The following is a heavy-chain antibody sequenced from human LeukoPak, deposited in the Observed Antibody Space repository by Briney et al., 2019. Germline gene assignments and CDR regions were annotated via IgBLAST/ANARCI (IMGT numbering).Heavy chain of an antibody. CDR2: ISAYNGNT. D-gene: IGHD3-3*01. Sequence: GASVKVSCKASGYTFTSYGISWVRQAPGQGLEWMGWISAYNGNTNYAQKLQGRVTMTTDTSTSTAYMELRSLRSDDTAVYYCARSSGITIFGVVNHNWFDPWGQGTLVTVSS. CDR3: ARSSGITIFGVVNHNWFDP. V-gene: IGHV1-18*01. CDR1: GYTFTSYG. J-gene: IGHJ5*02.